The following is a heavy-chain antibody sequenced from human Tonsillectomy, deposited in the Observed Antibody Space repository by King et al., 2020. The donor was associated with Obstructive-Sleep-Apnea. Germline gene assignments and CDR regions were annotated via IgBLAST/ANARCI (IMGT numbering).Heavy chain of an antibody. J-gene: IGHJ4*02. V-gene: IGHV2-5*02. CDR2: IYWDNDT. CDR3: AHRPFMRGYDLNFDF. Sequence: QVTLKESGPTLVKPTQTLTLTCTFSGFSLSTSGVSVGWIRQPPGKALEWLALIYWDNDTLYSPSLKSRLTITKDTSKNQVVLTLTNMDPVDTATYYCAHRPFMRGYDLNFDFWGQGTLVTVSS. CDR1: GFSLSTSGVS. D-gene: IGHD5-12*01.